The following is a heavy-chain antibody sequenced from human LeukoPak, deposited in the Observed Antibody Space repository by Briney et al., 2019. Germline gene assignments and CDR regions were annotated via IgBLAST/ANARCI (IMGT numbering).Heavy chain of an antibody. CDR2: VSGSGGKT. Sequence: GGSLRLSCAAPGFTFGTYTRSLGRQAPGKGLEWVSAVSGSGGKTYYADSVKGRFTISRDNSKSTLYLQVSSLRAEDTAVYYCPEDPYFGANFPEYFQHWGQGTLVTVSS. J-gene: IGHJ1*01. D-gene: IGHD4/OR15-4a*01. CDR1: GFTFGTYT. CDR3: PEDPYFGANFPEYFQH. V-gene: IGHV3-23*01.